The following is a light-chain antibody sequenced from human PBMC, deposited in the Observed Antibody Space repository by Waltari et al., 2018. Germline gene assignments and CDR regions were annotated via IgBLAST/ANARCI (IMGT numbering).Light chain of an antibody. V-gene: IGKV4-1*01. CDR1: KSVLYSANNKDY. CDR2: WAS. J-gene: IGKJ4*01. CDR3: QQYYSIPLT. Sequence: DIVMTQSPDSLAVSLGESATINCKSSKSVLYSANNKDYLAWYQQKPGQPAKLLMYWASTREFGVPDRFSGSGSGTDFTLTISSLQAEDVAVYYCQQYYSIPLTFGGGTKVEIK.